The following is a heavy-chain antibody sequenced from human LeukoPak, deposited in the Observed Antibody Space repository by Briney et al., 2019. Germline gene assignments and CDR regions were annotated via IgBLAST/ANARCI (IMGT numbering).Heavy chain of an antibody. CDR3: ARDGLGFDTSGFSR. V-gene: IGHV4-39*07. CDR2: IYHSGST. J-gene: IGHJ4*02. D-gene: IGHD3-3*01. Sequence: SETLSLTCTVSGGSISSSSYYWGWIRQAPGKGLEWIAAIYHSGSTYYNPSLQSRVTISLDTSKNQFSLKLRSLTAADTAVYFCARDGLGFDTSGFSRWGQGTLVTVSS. CDR1: GGSISSSSYY.